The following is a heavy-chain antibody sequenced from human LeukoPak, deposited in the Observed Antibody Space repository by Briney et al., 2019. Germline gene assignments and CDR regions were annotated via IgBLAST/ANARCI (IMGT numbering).Heavy chain of an antibody. CDR3: AIMQGYHAGSGYWVQ. D-gene: IGHD3-3*01. CDR2: ITPNDDST. Sequence: GGSLRLSCAASGFTFGSYGMSWVRQAPGNGLEWVSFITPNDDSTFYADSVEGRFTISRDNPTNTLYMQMNSLRDEAAAVYDCAIMQGYHAGSGYWVQWGQGTLVTVSS. V-gene: IGHV3-23*01. J-gene: IGHJ1*01. CDR1: GFTFGSYG.